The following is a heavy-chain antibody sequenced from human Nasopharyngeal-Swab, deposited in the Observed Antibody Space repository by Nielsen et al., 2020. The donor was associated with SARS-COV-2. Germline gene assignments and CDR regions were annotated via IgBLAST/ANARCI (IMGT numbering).Heavy chain of an antibody. Sequence: ASVKVSCKVSGYTLTELSMHWVRQAPGKGLEWMGGFDPEDGETIYAQKFQGRVTMTEDTSTDTAYMELSSLRSDDTAVYYCARPPTSGWPTYYFDYWGQGTLVTVSS. D-gene: IGHD6-19*01. CDR3: ARPPTSGWPTYYFDY. CDR2: FDPEDGET. CDR1: GYTLTELS. V-gene: IGHV1-24*01. J-gene: IGHJ4*02.